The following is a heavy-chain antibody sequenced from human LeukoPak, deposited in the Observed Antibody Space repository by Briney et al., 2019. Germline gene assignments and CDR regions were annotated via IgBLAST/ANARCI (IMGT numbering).Heavy chain of an antibody. CDR3: ARARCTNGVCYTGMDLDY. CDR2: IWYDGSNK. J-gene: IGHJ4*02. V-gene: IGHV3-33*01. Sequence: GGSLRLSCAASGFTFSSYGMHWVRQAPGKGLEWVAVIWYDGSNKYYADSVKGRFTISRDNSKNTLYLQMNSLRAEDTAVYYCARARCTNGVCYTGMDLDYWGQGTLSPSPQ. D-gene: IGHD2-8*01. CDR1: GFTFSSYG.